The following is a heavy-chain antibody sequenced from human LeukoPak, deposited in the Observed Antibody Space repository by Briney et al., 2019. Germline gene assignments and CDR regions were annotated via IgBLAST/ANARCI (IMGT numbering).Heavy chain of an antibody. CDR2: IKQDGSEI. V-gene: IGHV3-7*01. CDR1: GFTFSNYW. CDR3: ARGRGHSGYDLYDY. Sequence: SGGSLRLSCAASGFTFSNYWMGWVRQAPGKGLEWVANIKQDGSEIYYVDSVKGRFTISRDTAKDSLYLQMNSLRAEDTAVYYCARGRGHSGYDLYDYWGQGTLVTVSS. D-gene: IGHD5-12*01. J-gene: IGHJ4*02.